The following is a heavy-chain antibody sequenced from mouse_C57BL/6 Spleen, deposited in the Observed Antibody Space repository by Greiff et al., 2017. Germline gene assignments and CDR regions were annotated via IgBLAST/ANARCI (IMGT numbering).Heavy chain of an antibody. J-gene: IGHJ1*03. Sequence: EVNLVESGGGLVKPGGSLKLSCAASGFTFSSYAMSWVRQTPEKRLEWVATISDGGSYTYYPDNVKGRFTISRDNAKNNLYLQMSHLKSEDTAMYYCARDGDYYGSSYFDVWGTGTTVTVSS. CDR3: ARDGDYYGSSYFDV. CDR2: ISDGGSYT. D-gene: IGHD1-1*01. CDR1: GFTFSSYA. V-gene: IGHV5-4*01.